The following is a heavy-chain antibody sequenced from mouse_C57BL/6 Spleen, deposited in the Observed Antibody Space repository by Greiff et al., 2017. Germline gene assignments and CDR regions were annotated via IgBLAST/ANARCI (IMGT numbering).Heavy chain of an antibody. CDR3: ARNYGSSDGFDY. J-gene: IGHJ2*01. Sequence: QVQLQQPGAELVKPGASVKLSCKASGYTFTSYWMHWVKQRPGQGLEWIGMIHPNSGSTNYNEKFKSKATLTVDKSSSTAYMQLSSLTSEDSAVYYCARNYGSSDGFDYWGQGTTLTVSS. CDR2: IHPNSGST. D-gene: IGHD1-1*01. CDR1: GYTFTSYW. V-gene: IGHV1-64*01.